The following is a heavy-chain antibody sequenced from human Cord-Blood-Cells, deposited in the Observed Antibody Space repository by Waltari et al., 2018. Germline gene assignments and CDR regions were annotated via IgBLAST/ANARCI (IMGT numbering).Heavy chain of an antibody. Sequence: QVQPVQSGAEVTKPGASVKVSCPASGYTFTGYYMHWVRQAPGQGLEWMGRINPNSGGTNYAQKVQGSVTMTRDTSISTSSMELIRLRSDDTTVYYGARGGAAAGNYAFDIWGQGTMVTVSS. CDR2: INPNSGGT. V-gene: IGHV1-2*06. D-gene: IGHD6-13*01. CDR1: GYTFTGYY. CDR3: ARGGAAAGNYAFDI. J-gene: IGHJ3*02.